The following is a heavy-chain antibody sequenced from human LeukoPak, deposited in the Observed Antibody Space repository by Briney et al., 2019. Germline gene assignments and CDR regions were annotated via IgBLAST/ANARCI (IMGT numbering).Heavy chain of an antibody. CDR2: INHSGST. V-gene: IGHV4-34*01. D-gene: IGHD3-10*01. Sequence: SETLSLTCAVYGGSFSGYYWSWIRQPPGKGLEWIGEINHSGSTNYNPSLKSRVTISVDTSKNQFSLKLSPVTAADTAVYYCARGHPYRYYYGSGSYYTDYWGQGTLVTVSS. CDR1: GGSFSGYY. CDR3: ARGHPYRYYYGSGSYYTDY. J-gene: IGHJ4*02.